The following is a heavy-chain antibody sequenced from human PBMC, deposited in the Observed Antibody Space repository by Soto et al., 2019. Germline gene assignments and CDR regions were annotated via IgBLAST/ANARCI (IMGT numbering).Heavy chain of an antibody. CDR2: INAGNGNT. CDR1: GYTVTSYA. D-gene: IGHD2-21*02. V-gene: IGHV1-3*05. J-gene: IGHJ4*02. CDR3: ARSIVVVTALDN. Sequence: QVQLVQSGAEEKKPGASVKVSCKASGYTVTSYAMQWVRKAPGQRLEWMGWINAGNGNTKYSQKFQGRVTITRDTSASTAYMELSSLRSEDTAVYYCARSIVVVTALDNWGQGTLVTVSS.